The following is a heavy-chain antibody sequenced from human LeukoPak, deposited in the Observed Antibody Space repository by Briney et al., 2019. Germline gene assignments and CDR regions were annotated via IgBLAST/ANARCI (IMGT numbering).Heavy chain of an antibody. J-gene: IGHJ6*02. V-gene: IGHV3-30*02. CDR1: GFTFSSYG. Sequence: GGSLRLPCAASGFTFSSYGMHWVRQAPGKGLEWVAFIRYDGSNKYYADSVKGRFTISRDNSKNTLYLQMNSLRAEDTAVYYCARDSYGWPTQDYYYGMDVRGQGTTVTVSS. CDR3: ARDSYGWPTQDYYYGMDV. CDR2: IRYDGSNK. D-gene: IGHD2-8*02.